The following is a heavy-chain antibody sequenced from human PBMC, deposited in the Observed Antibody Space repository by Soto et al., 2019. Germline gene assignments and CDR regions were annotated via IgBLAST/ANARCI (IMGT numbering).Heavy chain of an antibody. CDR1: GFTFSSYW. V-gene: IGHV3-74*01. Sequence: EVQLVESGGGLVQPGGSLRLSCAASGFTFSSYWMHWVRQVPEKGLVWVARITSDGGGTFYADSVKGRFTVSRDNAKNTMYLQMNSLRVEDTAVYYCARDQDGTGPTADCWGQGTPVTVSS. J-gene: IGHJ4*02. CDR3: ARDQDGTGPTADC. D-gene: IGHD1-1*01. CDR2: ITSDGGGT.